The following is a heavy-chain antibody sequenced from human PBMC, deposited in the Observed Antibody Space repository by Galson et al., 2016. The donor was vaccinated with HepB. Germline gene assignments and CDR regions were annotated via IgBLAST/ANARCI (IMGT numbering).Heavy chain of an antibody. CDR1: GFTFSIYA. J-gene: IGHJ4*02. V-gene: IGHV3-30*04. D-gene: IGHD1-26*01. CDR3: ARVPDRSGVGYFDY. Sequence: SLRLSCAASGFTFSIYAMHWVRQAPGKGLEWVAVISDDRSNKDYADSVKGRFTISRDNSKNTLYVQMNSLRAEDTAVYYCARVPDRSGVGYFDYWGQGTLVTVSS. CDR2: ISDDRSNK.